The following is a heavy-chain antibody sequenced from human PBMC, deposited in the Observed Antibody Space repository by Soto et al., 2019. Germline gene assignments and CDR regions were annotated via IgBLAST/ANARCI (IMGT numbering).Heavy chain of an antibody. CDR1: GGSIGGSNYF. CDR3: TRGRFGVRGVSTKGG. J-gene: IGHJ6*04. D-gene: IGHD3-10*01. V-gene: IGHV4-39*01. Sequence: ASETLSLTCTVSGGSIGGSNYFWGWIRQSPGTGLEWLGTIYSSGTTYYSPSLKSRITMSLDTSKNQFSLSLGSVTAADTAVYYCTRGRFGVRGVSTKGGWGTGTTVTVAS. CDR2: IYSSGTT.